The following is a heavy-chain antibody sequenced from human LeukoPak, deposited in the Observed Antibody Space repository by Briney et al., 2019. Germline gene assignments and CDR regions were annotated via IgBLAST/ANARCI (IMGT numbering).Heavy chain of an antibody. V-gene: IGHV3-7*01. D-gene: IGHD4-23*01. CDR1: GFTFSSYW. Sequence: QPGGSLRLSCAASGFTFSSYWMSWVRQAPGKGLEWVANIKQDGSEEYYVDSVKGRFTISRDNAKNSLYLQMSSLRAEDAAVYYCARDGIGGNPPFDYWGQGTLVTVSS. CDR2: IKQDGSEE. J-gene: IGHJ4*02. CDR3: ARDGIGGNPPFDY.